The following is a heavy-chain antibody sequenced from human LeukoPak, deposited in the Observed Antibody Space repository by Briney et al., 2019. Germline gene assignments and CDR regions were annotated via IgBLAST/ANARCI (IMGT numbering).Heavy chain of an antibody. CDR2: ISGSGGST. CDR3: AKDRSGWPTVELEGDY. J-gene: IGHJ4*02. D-gene: IGHD6-19*01. Sequence: PGGSLRLSCAASGFTFSTYAMSWVRQAPGKGLEWVSTISGSGGSTYYADSVKGRFTTSRDNSKNTLYLQMNSLRAEDTAVYYCAKDRSGWPTVELEGDYWGQGTLVTVSS. V-gene: IGHV3-23*01. CDR1: GFTFSTYA.